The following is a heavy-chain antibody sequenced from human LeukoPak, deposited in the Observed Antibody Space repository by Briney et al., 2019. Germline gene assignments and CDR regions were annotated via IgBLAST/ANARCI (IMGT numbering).Heavy chain of an antibody. D-gene: IGHD5-24*01. J-gene: IGHJ4*02. CDR3: ARTRRDGYNFDY. V-gene: IGHV4-34*01. CDR2: INHSGST. CDR1: GRPSRFYY. Sequence: PSETLSLICALRGRPSRFYYWSSVPQPPGKGLEWIGEINHSGSTNYNPSLQSRITISVDTSKNQFSLKLNSVTAADTSVFYCARTRRDGYNFDYWGQGTLVTVSS.